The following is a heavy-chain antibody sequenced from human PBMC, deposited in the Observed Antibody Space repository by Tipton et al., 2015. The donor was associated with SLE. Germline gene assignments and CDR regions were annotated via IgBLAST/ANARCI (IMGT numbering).Heavy chain of an antibody. J-gene: IGHJ4*02. V-gene: IGHV3-23*01. CDR3: AKDLRYYYDSSGYHDY. Sequence: SLRLSCAASGFTFSSYAMSWVRQAPGKGLEWVSAISGSGGSTYYADSVKGRFTISRDNSKNTLYLQMNSLRAEDTAVYYCAKDLRYYYDSSGYHDYWGQGTLVTVSS. CDR2: ISGSGGST. D-gene: IGHD3-22*01. CDR1: GFTFSSYA.